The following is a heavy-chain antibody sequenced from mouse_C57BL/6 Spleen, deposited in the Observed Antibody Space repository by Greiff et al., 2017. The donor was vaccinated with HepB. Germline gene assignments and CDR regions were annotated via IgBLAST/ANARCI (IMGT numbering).Heavy chain of an antibody. D-gene: IGHD1-1*01. CDR1: GYTFTSYW. V-gene: IGHV1-69*01. J-gene: IGHJ2*01. CDR3: ARLIPNYYGSSYFDY. CDR2: IDPSDSYT. Sequence: QVQLQQPGAELVMPGASVKLSCKASGYTFTSYWMHWVKQRPGQGLEWIGEIDPSDSYTNYNQKFKGKSTLTVDKSSSTAYMQLSSLTSEDSAVYYCARLIPNYYGSSYFDYWGQGTTLTVSS.